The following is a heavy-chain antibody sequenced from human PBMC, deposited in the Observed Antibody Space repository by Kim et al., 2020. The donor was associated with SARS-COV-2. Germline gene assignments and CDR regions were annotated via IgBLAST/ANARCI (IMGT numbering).Heavy chain of an antibody. CDR2: IYYSGST. Sequence: SETLSLTCTVSGGSISSYYWSWIRQPPGKGLEWIGYIYYSGSTNYNPSLKSRVTISVDTSKNQFSLKLSSVTAADTAVYYCARSWAPLGGVIVSPGYFDYWGQGTLVTVSS. J-gene: IGHJ4*02. CDR1: GGSISSYY. D-gene: IGHD3-16*02. V-gene: IGHV4-59*13. CDR3: ARSWAPLGGVIVSPGYFDY.